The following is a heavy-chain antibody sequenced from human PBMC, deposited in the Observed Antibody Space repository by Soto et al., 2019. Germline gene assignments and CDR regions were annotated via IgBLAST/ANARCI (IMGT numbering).Heavy chain of an antibody. D-gene: IGHD6-19*01. CDR3: ARDKGYSSGWTTEYYYYGMDV. Sequence: SQTLSLTCAISGDSVSSNSAAWNWIRQSPSRGLEWLGRTYYRSKWYNDYAVSVKSRITINPDTSKNQFSLQLNSVTPEDTAVYYCARDKGYSSGWTTEYYYYGMDVWAQGTTVTVSS. V-gene: IGHV6-1*01. CDR1: GDSVSSNSAA. CDR2: TYYRSKWYN. J-gene: IGHJ6*02.